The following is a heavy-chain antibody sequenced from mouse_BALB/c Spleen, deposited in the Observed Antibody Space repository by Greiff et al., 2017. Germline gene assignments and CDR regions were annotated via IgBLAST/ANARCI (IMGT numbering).Heavy chain of an antibody. J-gene: IGHJ3*01. CDR2: IWAGGST. CDR1: GFSLTSYG. D-gene: IGHD1-1*01. Sequence: QVQLKESGPGLVAPSQSLSITCTVSGFSLTSYGVHWVRQPPGKGLEWLGVIWAGGSTNYNSALMSRLSISKDNSKSQVFLKMNSLQTDDTAMYYCARDGYYGSSYAWFAYWGQGTLVTVSA. V-gene: IGHV2-9*02. CDR3: ARDGYYGSSYAWFAY.